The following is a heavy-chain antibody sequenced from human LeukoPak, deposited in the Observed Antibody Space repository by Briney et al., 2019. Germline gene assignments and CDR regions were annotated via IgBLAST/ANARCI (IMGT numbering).Heavy chain of an antibody. J-gene: IGHJ4*02. V-gene: IGHV4-34*01. D-gene: IGHD3-10*01. CDR3: ARSRYSSGTYYFDY. Sequence: NPSETLSLPCAVYVGSFSDYYWNWIRQPPGKGLEWIGEISHGGSTNYNPSLKSRVTISEDTSKNQFSLKLSSVTAADTAVYYCARSRYSSGTYYFDYWGQGTLVTVSS. CDR2: ISHGGST. CDR1: VGSFSDYY.